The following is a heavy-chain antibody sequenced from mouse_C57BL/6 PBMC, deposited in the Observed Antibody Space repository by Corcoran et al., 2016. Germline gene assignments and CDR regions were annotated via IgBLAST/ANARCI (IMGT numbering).Heavy chain of an antibody. CDR2: IYPRSGNT. Sequence: QVQLQQSGAELARPVASVKLSCKASGYTFTSYGISWVKQRNGQGLEWIGEIYPRSGNTYYNEKFKGKATLTADKSSSTAYMELRSLTSEDSAVYFCAREGLTGTGYAMDYWGQGTSVTVSS. CDR1: GYTFTSYG. CDR3: AREGLTGTGYAMDY. J-gene: IGHJ4*01. V-gene: IGHV1-81*01. D-gene: IGHD4-1*01.